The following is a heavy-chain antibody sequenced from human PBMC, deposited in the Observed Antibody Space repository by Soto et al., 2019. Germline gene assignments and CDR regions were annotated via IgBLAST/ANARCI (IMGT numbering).Heavy chain of an antibody. CDR3: ARRARPNSSSPYTYYYYGMDV. CDR1: GGTFSSYA. CDR2: IIPIFGTA. Sequence: QVQLVQSGAEVKKPGSSVKVSCKASGGTFSSYAISWVRQAPGQGLEWMGGIIPIFGTANYAQKFQGRVTITADESTSTAYMELSSLRSEDTAVYYCARRARPNSSSPYTYYYYGMDVWGQGTTVTVSS. D-gene: IGHD6-13*01. J-gene: IGHJ6*02. V-gene: IGHV1-69*01.